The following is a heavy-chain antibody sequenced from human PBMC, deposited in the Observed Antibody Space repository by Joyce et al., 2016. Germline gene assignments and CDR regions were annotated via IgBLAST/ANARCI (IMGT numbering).Heavy chain of an antibody. Sequence: QVQLVQSGAEMKKPGASVKVSCKTSGYTFTDYYLHWVRQAPGQGLEWMGRVNSHSGDTDYAQDFQVRVTMTRDTSITTVYMELNSLKSDDTAVYYCARASSGTFDYWGQGTLVTVSS. V-gene: IGHV1-2*06. CDR1: GYTFTDYY. CDR3: ARASSGTFDY. J-gene: IGHJ4*02. D-gene: IGHD3-10*01. CDR2: VNSHSGDT.